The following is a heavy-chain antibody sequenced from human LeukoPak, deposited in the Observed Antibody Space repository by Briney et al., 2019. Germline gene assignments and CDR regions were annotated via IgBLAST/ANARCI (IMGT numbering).Heavy chain of an antibody. V-gene: IGHV4-39*07. Sequence: SETLSLTCTVSGVSINRSSYYWGWIRQPPGKGLEWIGSIHYSGSTNYNPSLKSRVTISVDTSKNQFSLKLSSVTAADTAVYYCARDYVTGTTRAARWFDPWGQGTLVTVSS. D-gene: IGHD1-20*01. J-gene: IGHJ5*02. CDR2: IHYSGST. CDR1: GVSINRSSYY. CDR3: ARDYVTGTTRAARWFDP.